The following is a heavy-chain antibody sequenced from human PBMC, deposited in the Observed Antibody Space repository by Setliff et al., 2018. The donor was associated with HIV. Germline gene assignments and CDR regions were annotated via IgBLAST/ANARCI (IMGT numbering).Heavy chain of an antibody. D-gene: IGHD6-19*01. Sequence: SVKVSCKASGGTFTSSAISWVRQARGQGLEWMGAIIPHFDAPQYAQKFQGRVTITADQSTSTAYMELSGLTSEDTAVYYCARNSFPVGVTGTGPLFDYWGQGTLVTVSS. CDR2: IIPHFDAP. CDR1: GGTFTSSA. J-gene: IGHJ4*02. V-gene: IGHV1-69*13. CDR3: ARNSFPVGVTGTGPLFDY.